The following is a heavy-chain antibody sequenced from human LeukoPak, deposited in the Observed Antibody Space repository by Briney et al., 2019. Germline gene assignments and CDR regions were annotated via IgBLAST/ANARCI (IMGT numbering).Heavy chain of an antibody. D-gene: IGHD3-3*01. Sequence: PGRSLRLSCAASGFTFSSYGMHWVRQAPGKGLEWVAVIWYDGSNKYYADSVKGRFTISRDNSKNTLYLQMNSLRAEDTAVYYCAKGAAYYDFWGVLKFDPGGKGTLVPVS. CDR3: AKGAAYYDFWGVLKFDP. V-gene: IGHV3-33*06. J-gene: IGHJ5*02. CDR2: IWYDGSNK. CDR1: GFTFSSYG.